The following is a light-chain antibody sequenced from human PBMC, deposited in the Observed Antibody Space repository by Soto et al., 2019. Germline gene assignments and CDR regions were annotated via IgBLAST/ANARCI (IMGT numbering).Light chain of an antibody. CDR2: DAS. J-gene: IGKJ4*01. CDR1: QSINSR. Sequence: DIPMTQSPSTLSASVGDRGTITCRASQSINSRLAWYQQKPGKAPKILIYDASSLESGVPSRFSGSGSETEFTLTISSLQPDDFATYYCQHYNSYPLTFGGGTKVEIK. V-gene: IGKV1-5*01. CDR3: QHYNSYPLT.